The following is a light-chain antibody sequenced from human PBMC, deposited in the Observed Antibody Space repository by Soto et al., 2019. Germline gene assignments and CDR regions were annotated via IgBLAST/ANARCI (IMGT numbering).Light chain of an antibody. J-gene: IGKJ4*01. Sequence: EIVLTQSPATLSLSPGERATLSCRASQSVSRYLAWYQQKPGQGPRLLIYDASNRATGIPARFSGSGSGTEFTLTISNLEPEDFAVYYCQQRSNWPLLTFGGGTKVEIK. CDR3: QQRSNWPLLT. CDR1: QSVSRY. V-gene: IGKV3-11*01. CDR2: DAS.